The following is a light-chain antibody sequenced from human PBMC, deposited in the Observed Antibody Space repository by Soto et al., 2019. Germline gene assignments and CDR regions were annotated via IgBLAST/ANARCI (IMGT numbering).Light chain of an antibody. CDR1: QSVSDRY. CDR2: AS. Sequence: EIVLTQSPGTLSLSPGERATLSCRASQSVSDRYLAWYQQKPGQAPRLLIYASSRATGIPDRFSGSGSGTDFTLTISRLEPEDFAVYYCQHYGTSGLFGPGTKVDIK. V-gene: IGKV3-20*01. CDR3: QHYGTSGL. J-gene: IGKJ3*01.